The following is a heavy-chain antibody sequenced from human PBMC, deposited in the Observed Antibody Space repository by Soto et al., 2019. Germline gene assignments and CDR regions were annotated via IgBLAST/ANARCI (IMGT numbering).Heavy chain of an antibody. CDR2: ITAYNGNT. CDR3: ARCLGDSGTCDY. CDR1: GGTFGSYA. J-gene: IGHJ4*02. V-gene: IGHV1-18*01. D-gene: IGHD1-26*01. Sequence: GTPVKLSCKACGGTFGSYAISWVRQAPGLGLEWMGWITAYNGNTNYAQKLQGRVTMTTDTSTSTAYMELRSLRSDDTAVYYCARCLGDSGTCDYWGQGTLVTVSS.